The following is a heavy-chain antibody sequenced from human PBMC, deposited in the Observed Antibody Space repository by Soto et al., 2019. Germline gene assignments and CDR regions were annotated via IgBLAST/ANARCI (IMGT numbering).Heavy chain of an antibody. Sequence: PGGSLRLSCAASGFTFSSDSMNWVRQAPGKGLEWVSSISSSSSYIYYADSVKGRFTISRDNAKNSLYLQMNSLRPEDTALYYCAKDIREYSSGWTYFDYWGHGTLVTVSS. J-gene: IGHJ4*01. V-gene: IGHV3-21*04. CDR1: GFTFSSDS. CDR3: AKDIREYSSGWTYFDY. CDR2: ISSSSSYI. D-gene: IGHD6-19*01.